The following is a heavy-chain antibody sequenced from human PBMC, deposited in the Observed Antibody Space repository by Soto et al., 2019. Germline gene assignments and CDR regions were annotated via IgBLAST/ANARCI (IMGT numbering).Heavy chain of an antibody. V-gene: IGHV4-59*08. J-gene: IGHJ2*01. D-gene: IGHD6-13*01. CDR2: IYYSGST. CDR1: GGSISSYY. CDR3: ARHAAAADWYFDL. Sequence: TLSLTCTVSGGSISSYYWSWIRQPPGKGLEWIGYIYYSGSTNYNPSLKSRVTISVDTSKNQFSLKLSSVTAADTAVYYCARHAAAADWYFDLWGRGTLVTVSS.